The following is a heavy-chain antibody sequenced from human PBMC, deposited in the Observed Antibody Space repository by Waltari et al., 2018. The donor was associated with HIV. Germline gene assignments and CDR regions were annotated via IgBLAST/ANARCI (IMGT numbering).Heavy chain of an antibody. CDR1: GYSISGYY. V-gene: IGHV4-4*07. J-gene: IGHJ6*02. CDR2: IYTTGST. Sequence: QVQLLESGPGLVKPSETLSLTCTVSGYSISGYYRSWIRQPAGKGLEWIGRIYTTGSTNYNPSLKSRVTMSVDTSKNQFSLNLTSVTAADTAVYYCARQGVVVITPRRDFYYGLDVWGQGTTVAVSS. CDR3: ARQGVVVITPRRDFYYGLDV. D-gene: IGHD3-22*01.